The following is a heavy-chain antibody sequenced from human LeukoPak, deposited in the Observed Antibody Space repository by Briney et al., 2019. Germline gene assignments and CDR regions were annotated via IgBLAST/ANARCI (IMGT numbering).Heavy chain of an antibody. Sequence: GGSLRLSCEASGFTFSRNVMKWARQAPGKGLEWVSVISSSSSYIYYADSVKGRFTISRDNAKNSLYLQMNSLRAEDTAVYYCARDRLMTTAFFDYWGQGTLVTVSS. CDR3: ARDRLMTTAFFDY. CDR1: GFTFSRNV. D-gene: IGHD4-11*01. CDR2: ISSSSSYI. V-gene: IGHV3-21*01. J-gene: IGHJ4*02.